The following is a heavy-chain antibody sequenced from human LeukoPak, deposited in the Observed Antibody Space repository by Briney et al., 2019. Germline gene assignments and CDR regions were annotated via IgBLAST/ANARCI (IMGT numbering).Heavy chain of an antibody. V-gene: IGHV4-59*01. Sequence: SETLSLTCTVSGGSITHYYWTWIRQPPGKTLVWIGYSYYSGSTKYNPSLKSRVTISVDTSKNQFSLKLSSVTAADTAVYYCARDLNDSSGFDYWGQGTLVTVSS. CDR3: ARDLNDSSGFDY. J-gene: IGHJ4*02. CDR2: SYYSGST. D-gene: IGHD3-22*01. CDR1: GGSITHYY.